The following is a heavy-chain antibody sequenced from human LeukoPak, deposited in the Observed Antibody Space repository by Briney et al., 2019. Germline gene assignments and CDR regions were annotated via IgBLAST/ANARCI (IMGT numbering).Heavy chain of an antibody. Sequence: RPGGSLRLSCAASGFTFSSYGMHWVRQAPGKGLEWVAFIRYDGSNKYYADSVKGRFTISRDNSKNTLYLQMNSLRAEDTAVYDCAKDLSYGVSRGGGDYWGQGTLVTVSS. D-gene: IGHD4-17*01. CDR2: IRYDGSNK. CDR3: AKDLSYGVSRGGGDY. CDR1: GFTFSSYG. J-gene: IGHJ4*02. V-gene: IGHV3-30*02.